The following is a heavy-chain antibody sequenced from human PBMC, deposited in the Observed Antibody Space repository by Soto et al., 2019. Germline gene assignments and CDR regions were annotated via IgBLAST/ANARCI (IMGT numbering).Heavy chain of an antibody. CDR2: LHYSGSA. J-gene: IGHJ4*02. CDR3: AIDDYGSPEY. V-gene: IGHV4-31*03. D-gene: IGHD4-17*01. CDR1: GGPISSHGYY. Sequence: PSETLSLTCTVSGGPISSHGYYWRWLRQHPEKGLGWIGYLHYSGSAYYTPSLKSRVAISVDMSGNHFTLSLRSVSAADTAVYYCAIDDYGSPEYWGQGTLVTVSS.